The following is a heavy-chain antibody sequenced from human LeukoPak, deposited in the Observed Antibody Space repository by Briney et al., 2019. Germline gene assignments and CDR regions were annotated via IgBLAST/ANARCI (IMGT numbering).Heavy chain of an antibody. Sequence: SQTLSLTCTVSGGSISSGGYYWRWIRQHPGKGLEWIGYIHYSGSTYYNPSLKSRVTISVDTSKNQFSLKLSSVTAADTAVYYCARGSYSGSYYWFDPWGQGTLVTVSS. CDR1: GGSISSGGYY. V-gene: IGHV4-31*03. CDR3: ARGSYSGSYYWFDP. J-gene: IGHJ5*02. CDR2: IHYSGST. D-gene: IGHD1-26*01.